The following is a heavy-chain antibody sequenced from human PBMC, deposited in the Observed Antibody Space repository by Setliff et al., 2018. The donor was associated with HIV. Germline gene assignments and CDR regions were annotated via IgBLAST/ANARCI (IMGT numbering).Heavy chain of an antibody. Sequence: ASVKVSCKASGYTFTNYGINWVRQAPGQGLEWMGWISVHKGNTNFAQNVPGRVTMTTDTSTSTAYMEGRSLRSDDTAVYYCARGYSSSSSYYYGMDVWGQGTTVTVSS. CDR3: ARGYSSSSSYYYGMDV. J-gene: IGHJ6*02. D-gene: IGHD6-6*01. CDR2: ISVHKGNT. CDR1: GYTFTNYG. V-gene: IGHV1-18*01.